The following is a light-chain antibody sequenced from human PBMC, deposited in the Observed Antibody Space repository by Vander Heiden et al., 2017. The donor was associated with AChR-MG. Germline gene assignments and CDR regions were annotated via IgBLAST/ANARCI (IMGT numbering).Light chain of an antibody. CDR3: QQRSDLLT. CDR2: DAF. J-gene: IGKJ4*01. V-gene: IGKV3-11*01. Sequence: DIVLTQSPATLSLSPGERATLSCRASQSISSYLAWYQQKPGQAPRLLIYDAFSRATGIPARFSGSGSGTDFTLTISSLEPEDFAVYYCQQRSDLLTFGGGTRVEIK. CDR1: QSISSY.